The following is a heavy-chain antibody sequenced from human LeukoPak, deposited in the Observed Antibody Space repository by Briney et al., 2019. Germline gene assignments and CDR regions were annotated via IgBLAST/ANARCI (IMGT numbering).Heavy chain of an antibody. Sequence: ASVKVSCKASGYTFNSYGISWVRQAPGQGLEWMGWISNGDTNYAQKLQGRVTMTTDTSTSTAYMELRSLRSDDTAVYYCARDLLLGVALDYWGQGSLVTVSS. V-gene: IGHV1-18*01. J-gene: IGHJ4*02. CDR2: ISNGDT. CDR1: GYTFNSYG. CDR3: ARDLLLGVALDY. D-gene: IGHD3-3*01.